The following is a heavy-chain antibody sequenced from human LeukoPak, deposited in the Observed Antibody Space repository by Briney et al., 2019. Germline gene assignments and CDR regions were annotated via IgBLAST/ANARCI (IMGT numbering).Heavy chain of an antibody. V-gene: IGHV1-69*05. Sequence: SVKVSCKASGGTFSSYAISWVRQAPGQGLERMGGIIPIFGTANYAQKFQGRVTITTDESTSTAYMELSRLRSDDTAVYYCARAASGSYYAPFDYWGQGTLVTVSS. CDR3: ARAASGSYYAPFDY. CDR2: IIPIFGTA. D-gene: IGHD1-26*01. CDR1: GGTFSSYA. J-gene: IGHJ4*02.